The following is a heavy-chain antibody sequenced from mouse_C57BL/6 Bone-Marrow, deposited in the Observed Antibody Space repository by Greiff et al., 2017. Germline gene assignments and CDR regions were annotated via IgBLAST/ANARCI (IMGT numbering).Heavy chain of an antibody. CDR1: GFSLTSYG. J-gene: IGHJ3*01. V-gene: IGHV2-2*01. Sequence: VQLKQSGPGLVQPSQSLSITCTVSGFSLTSYGVHWVRQSPGKGLEWLGVIWSGGSTDYNAAFISRLSISKDNSKSQVFFKMNSLQADDTAIYYCARVWWFAYWGQGTLVTVSA. CDR2: IWSGGST. CDR3: ARVWWFAY.